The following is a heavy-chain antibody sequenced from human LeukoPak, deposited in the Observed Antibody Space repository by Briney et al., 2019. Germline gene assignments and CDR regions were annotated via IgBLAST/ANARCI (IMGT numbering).Heavy chain of an antibody. V-gene: IGHV4-38-2*02. CDR2: INYSGST. CDR3: ARDIIPRFDP. CDR1: GYSISSGYY. D-gene: IGHD1-14*01. J-gene: IGHJ5*01. Sequence: SSETLSLTCTVSGYSISSGYYWGWLRPPPGKGLGWIGIINYSGSTYYNPSLKSRVTISIDRSKNTFSLKLSSVTAADTAVYYCARDIIPRFDPWGQGTLVTVSS.